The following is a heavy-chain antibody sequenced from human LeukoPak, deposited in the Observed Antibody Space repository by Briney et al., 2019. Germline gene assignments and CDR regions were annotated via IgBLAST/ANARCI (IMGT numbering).Heavy chain of an antibody. J-gene: IGHJ4*02. CDR3: AKRPSYYYDSSALSCYFDY. CDR1: GFTFSSYA. Sequence: GASLRLSCAASGFTFSSYAMSWVRQAPGKGLEWVSAISGSGGSTYYADSVKGRFTISRDNSKNTLYLQMNSLRAEDTAVYYCAKRPSYYYDSSALSCYFDYWGQGTLVTVSS. D-gene: IGHD3-22*01. V-gene: IGHV3-23*01. CDR2: ISGSGGST.